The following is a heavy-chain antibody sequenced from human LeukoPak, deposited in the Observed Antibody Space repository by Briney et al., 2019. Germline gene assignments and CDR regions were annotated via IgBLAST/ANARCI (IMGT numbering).Heavy chain of an antibody. CDR1: GASISSSVHY. CDR2: IYESGST. J-gene: IGHJ4*02. CDR3: ASGDCRGGGCSSSPFDY. Sequence: PSETLSLTCTVSGASISSSVHYWGWIRQPPGKGLEWIGSIYESGSTYYNSSLKTRVTISEDMSKNQFSLKLSSVTAADTAVYYCASGDCRGGGCSSSPFDYWGQGTLVTVSS. D-gene: IGHD2-15*01. V-gene: IGHV4-39*01.